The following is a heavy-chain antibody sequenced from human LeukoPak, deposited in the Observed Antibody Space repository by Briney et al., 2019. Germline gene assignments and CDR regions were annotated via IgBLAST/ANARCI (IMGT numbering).Heavy chain of an antibody. J-gene: IGHJ4*02. Sequence: GGSLRLSCAASGFTFSSYSMNWVRQAPGKGLEWVSSISSSSYIYYADSVKGRFTISRDNAKNSLYLQMNSLRAEDTAVYYCARSPSAAGYYFDYWGQGTLVTVSS. V-gene: IGHV3-21*01. D-gene: IGHD6-13*01. CDR3: ARSPSAAGYYFDY. CDR2: ISSSSYI. CDR1: GFTFSSYS.